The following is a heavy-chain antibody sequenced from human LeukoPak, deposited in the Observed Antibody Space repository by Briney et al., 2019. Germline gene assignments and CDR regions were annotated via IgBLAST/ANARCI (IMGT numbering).Heavy chain of an antibody. D-gene: IGHD5-12*01. J-gene: IGHJ4*02. CDR1: GDFISRYY. Sequence: SETLSLTCTVSGDFISRYYWSWIRQSPGKGLEWIGYVYDRGGTNYNPSLKSRAIISADTSKNQFSLKVTSVTAADTAVYYCAKDEYSGFFYWDYWGQGTLVTVSS. CDR2: VYDRGGT. V-gene: IGHV4-59*01. CDR3: AKDEYSGFFYWDY.